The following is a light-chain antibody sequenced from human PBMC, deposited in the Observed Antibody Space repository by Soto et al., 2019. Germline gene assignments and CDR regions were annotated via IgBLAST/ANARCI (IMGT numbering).Light chain of an antibody. Sequence: QSALTQPRSVSGSPGQSVTISCTGTSSDVGGYNYVSWYQQHPGKAPKLMIYDVNKRPSGVPDRFSGSKSGNTASLTIPGLQAEDEADYYCCSYAGSYTLVFGTGTKVTVL. CDR3: CSYAGSYTLV. CDR2: DVN. V-gene: IGLV2-11*01. CDR1: SSDVGGYNY. J-gene: IGLJ1*01.